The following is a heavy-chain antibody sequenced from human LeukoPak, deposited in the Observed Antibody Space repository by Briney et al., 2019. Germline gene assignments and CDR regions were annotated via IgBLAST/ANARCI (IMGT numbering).Heavy chain of an antibody. CDR1: GYTFTGYY. CDR2: INPNSGGT. D-gene: IGHD4-17*01. J-gene: IGHJ6*02. Sequence: EASVKVSCKASGYTFTGYYMHWVRQAPGQGLEWMGWINPNSGGTNYAQKFQGRVTMTRDTSISTAYMELSRLRSDDTAVYYCARDPPMTTVTASNYYYYGMDVWGQGTLVTVSS. CDR3: ARDPPMTTVTASNYYYYGMDV. V-gene: IGHV1-2*02.